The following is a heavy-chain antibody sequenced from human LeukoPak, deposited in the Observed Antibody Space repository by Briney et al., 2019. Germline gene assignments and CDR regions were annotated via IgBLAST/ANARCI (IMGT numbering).Heavy chain of an antibody. D-gene: IGHD3-22*01. CDR1: GFPFTNNP. J-gene: IGHJ3*02. CDR3: ARDPGDSSGYYSGNDAFDI. V-gene: IGHV3-48*01. Sequence: PGGSLRLSCVVSGFPFTNNPMNWVRQAPGKGLEWVSYISNDITTTYYAESVKGRFTISRDNAKNSLYLQMNSLRAEDTAVYYCARDPGDSSGYYSGNDAFDIWGQGTMVTVSS. CDR2: ISNDITTT.